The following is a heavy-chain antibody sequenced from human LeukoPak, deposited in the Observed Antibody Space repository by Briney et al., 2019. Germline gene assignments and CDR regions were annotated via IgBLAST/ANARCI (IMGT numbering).Heavy chain of an antibody. CDR3: ARGLIHSPPPFDP. D-gene: IGHD6-13*01. CDR1: GGSISSGDYY. CDR2: IYYSGST. J-gene: IGHJ5*02. V-gene: IGHV4-30-4*01. Sequence: SSETLSLTCTVSGGSISSGDYYWSWIRQPPGKGLEWIGYIYYSGSTYYNPSLKSRVTISVDTSKNQFSLKLSSVTAADTAVYYCARGLIHSPPPFDPWGQGTLVTVSS.